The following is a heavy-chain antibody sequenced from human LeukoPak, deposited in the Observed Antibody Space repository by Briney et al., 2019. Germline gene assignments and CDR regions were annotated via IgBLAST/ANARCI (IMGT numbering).Heavy chain of an antibody. V-gene: IGHV4-59*08. CDR3: ARRGDCSGGSCQNWFDP. Sequence: SETLSLTCTVSGGSISSYYWSWIRQPPGQGLEWIGYIYNSGSTNYNPSLKSRVTISEDKSKDQFSLKLSSVTAADTAVYYCARRGDCSGGSCQNWFDPWGQGTLVTVSS. J-gene: IGHJ5*02. D-gene: IGHD2-15*01. CDR2: IYNSGST. CDR1: GGSISSYY.